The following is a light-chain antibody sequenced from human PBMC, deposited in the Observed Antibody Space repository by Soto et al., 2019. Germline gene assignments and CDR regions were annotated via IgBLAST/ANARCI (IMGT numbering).Light chain of an antibody. CDR1: RSVSNN. CDR3: QHYNNWPYT. J-gene: IGKJ2*01. CDR2: GPS. V-gene: IGKV3-15*01. Sequence: EIVMTQSPATLSVSPGERVTLSCRASRSVSNNLAWYQQKLGQAPRLLIYGPSTRATDIPARFSGSGSGTEFTLTISSLESEDFAVYYCQHYNNWPYTFGQGTKLEI.